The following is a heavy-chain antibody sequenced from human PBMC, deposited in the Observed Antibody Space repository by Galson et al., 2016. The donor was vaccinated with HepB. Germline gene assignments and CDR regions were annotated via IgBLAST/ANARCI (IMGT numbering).Heavy chain of an antibody. D-gene: IGHD4/OR15-4a*01. CDR2: TSYDGNNK. CDR1: GFTFRSYA. V-gene: IGHV3-30-3*01. CDR3: VSQVYGDFGT. Sequence: SLRLSCAASGFTFRSYAMHWVRQAPGKGLEWVAVTSYDGNNKYYADSVKGRFTISRDNSKNTLYLQMNSLRADDTAVYYCVSQVYGDFGTWGQGTLVTVSS. J-gene: IGHJ5*02.